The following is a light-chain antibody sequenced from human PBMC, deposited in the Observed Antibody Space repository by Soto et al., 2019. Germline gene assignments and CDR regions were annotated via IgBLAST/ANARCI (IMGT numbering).Light chain of an antibody. CDR1: SSNIGSNT. Sequence: QSVLTQPPSASGTPGQRVTISCSGSSSNIGSNTVNWYQQLPGTAPKLPIYSYNQRPSGVPDRFSGSKSVTSASLAISGLQSEDEADYYCAAWDDSLNGYVFGTGTKVTVL. V-gene: IGLV1-44*01. CDR2: SYN. CDR3: AAWDDSLNGYV. J-gene: IGLJ1*01.